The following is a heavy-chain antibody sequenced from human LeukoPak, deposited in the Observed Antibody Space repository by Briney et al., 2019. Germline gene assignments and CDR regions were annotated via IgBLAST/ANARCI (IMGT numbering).Heavy chain of an antibody. CDR3: ARGLPTGTASDY. Sequence: SETLSLTCAVYGGSFSGYYWSWIRQPPGKGLEWIGEINHSGSTNYNPSLKSRVTISVDTSKNQFSLKLSSVTAADTTVYYCARGLPTGTASDYWGQGTLVTVSS. CDR2: INHSGST. CDR1: GGSFSGYY. V-gene: IGHV4-34*01. D-gene: IGHD1-1*01. J-gene: IGHJ4*02.